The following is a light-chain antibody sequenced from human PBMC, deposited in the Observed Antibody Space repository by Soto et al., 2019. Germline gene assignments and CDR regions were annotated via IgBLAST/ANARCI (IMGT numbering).Light chain of an antibody. CDR2: GAS. CDR3: QQSSNWPPIN. CDR1: ESVRTS. J-gene: IGKJ5*01. V-gene: IGKV3-11*01. Sequence: ETVLPQSPGTISLSPGEISTLSVRASESVRTSLAWYQQKPGQAPSLLIFGASNRATGIPARFSGSGSGTDFTLTIRSLEPEDFAVYYCQQSSNWPPINCGKGTRLEIK.